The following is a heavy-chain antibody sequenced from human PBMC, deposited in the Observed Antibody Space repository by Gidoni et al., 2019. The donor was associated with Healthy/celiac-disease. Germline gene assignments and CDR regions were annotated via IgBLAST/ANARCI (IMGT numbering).Heavy chain of an antibody. D-gene: IGHD3-9*01. CDR2: ISGDGGST. Sequence: EVQLVESGGGVVQPGGSLRLSCAASGFTFDDYAMHWVRQAPGKGLEWVSLISGDGGSTYYADSVKGRFTISRDNSKNSLYLQMNSLRTEDTALYYCAKAGWPGRLRYFDWLAGYFDYWGQGTLVTVSS. V-gene: IGHV3-43*02. CDR1: GFTFDDYA. J-gene: IGHJ4*02. CDR3: AKAGWPGRLRYFDWLAGYFDY.